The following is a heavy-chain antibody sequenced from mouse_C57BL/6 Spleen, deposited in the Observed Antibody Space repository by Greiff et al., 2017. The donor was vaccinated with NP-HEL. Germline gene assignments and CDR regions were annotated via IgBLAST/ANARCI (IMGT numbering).Heavy chain of an antibody. CDR3: AKNGIYYGNNYYAMDY. J-gene: IGHJ4*01. D-gene: IGHD2-1*01. CDR2: IWRGGST. CDR1: GFSLTSYG. V-gene: IGHV2-5*01. Sequence: VKLMESGPGLVQPSQSLSITCTVSGFSLTSYGVHWVRQSPGKGLEWLGVIWRGGSTDYNADFMSRLSITKDNSKSQVFFKMNSLQADDTAIYYCAKNGIYYGNNYYAMDYWGQGTSVTVSS.